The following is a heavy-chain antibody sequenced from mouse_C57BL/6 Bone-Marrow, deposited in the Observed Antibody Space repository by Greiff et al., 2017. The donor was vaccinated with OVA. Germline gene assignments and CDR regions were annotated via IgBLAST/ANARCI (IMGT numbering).Heavy chain of an antibody. CDR3: ERGVYYGSSAYYAMDY. J-gene: IGHJ4*01. CDR2: INPNNGGT. CDR1: GYTFTDYN. D-gene: IGHD1-1*01. Sequence: VQLQQSGPELVKPGASVKIPCKASGYTFTDYNMDWVKQSHGKSLEWIGDINPNNGGTIYNQKFKGKATLTVDKSSSTAYMELRSLTSEDTAVYYCERGVYYGSSAYYAMDYWGQGTSVTVSS. V-gene: IGHV1-18*01.